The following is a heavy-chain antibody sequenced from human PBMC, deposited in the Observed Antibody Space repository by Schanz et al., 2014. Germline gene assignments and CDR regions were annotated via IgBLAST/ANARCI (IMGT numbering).Heavy chain of an antibody. J-gene: IGHJ4*02. V-gene: IGHV3-33*01. D-gene: IGHD2-15*01. CDR2: IWSDGSGK. Sequence: GQLAESGGGVVQPGGSLRLSCAASGFIFSNYGMHWVRQAPGKGLEWVAVIWSDGSGKYYADSVKGRFTISRDNSKNTLYLQMNTLRAEDTAVYYCARDRGYCSGGSCLTFDYWGQGTLVTVSS. CDR1: GFIFSNYG. CDR3: ARDRGYCSGGSCLTFDY.